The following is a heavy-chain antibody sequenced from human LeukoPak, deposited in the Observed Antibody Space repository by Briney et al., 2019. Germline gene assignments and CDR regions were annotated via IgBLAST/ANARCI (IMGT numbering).Heavy chain of an antibody. J-gene: IGHJ4*02. V-gene: IGHV3-74*01. D-gene: IGHD5-24*01. CDR2: INTDGSTT. CDR3: ARGEMVQVY. CDR1: GFTFSSYW. Sequence: GGSLRLSCVASGFTFSSYWMHWVRQAPGKGLVWVSRINTDGSTTSYADSVKGRFTISRDNAKNTLYLQMNSLRADDTAVYYCARGEMVQVYWGQGIPVTVSS.